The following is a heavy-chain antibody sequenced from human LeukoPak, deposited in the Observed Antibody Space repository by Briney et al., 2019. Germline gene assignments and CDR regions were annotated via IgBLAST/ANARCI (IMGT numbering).Heavy chain of an antibody. CDR3: ARDAEVGGSYQTALDY. Sequence: GASVKVSCKASGGTFSSYAISWVRQAPGQGLEWMGGIIPIFGTANYAQKSQGRVTITADESTSTAYMELSSLRSEDTAVYYCARDAEVGGSYQTALDYWGQGTLVTVSS. CDR2: IIPIFGTA. CDR1: GGTFSSYA. J-gene: IGHJ4*02. D-gene: IGHD1-26*01. V-gene: IGHV1-69*13.